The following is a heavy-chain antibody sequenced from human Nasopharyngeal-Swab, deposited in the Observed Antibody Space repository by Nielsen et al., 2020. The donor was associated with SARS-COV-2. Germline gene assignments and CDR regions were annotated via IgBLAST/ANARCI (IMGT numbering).Heavy chain of an antibody. CDR1: GFTFSSYS. Sequence: GESLKISCAASGFTFSSYSMNWARQAPGKGLEWVSSISSSSSYIYYADSVKGRFTISRDNAKNSLYLQMNSLRAEDTAVYYCARGGNSVYWGQGTLVTVSS. J-gene: IGHJ4*02. V-gene: IGHV3-21*01. CDR3: ARGGNSVY. D-gene: IGHD4-23*01. CDR2: ISSSSSYI.